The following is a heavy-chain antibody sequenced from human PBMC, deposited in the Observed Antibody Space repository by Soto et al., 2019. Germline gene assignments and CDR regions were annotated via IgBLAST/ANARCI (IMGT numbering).Heavy chain of an antibody. Sequence: EASVKVSCKASGYTFTSYGISWVRQAPGQGLEWMGWISAYNGNTNYAQKLQGRVTMTTDTSTSTAYMELRSLRSDDTAVYYCARVPINYYGSGSFEMDVWGQGTTVTVSS. V-gene: IGHV1-18*01. D-gene: IGHD3-10*01. J-gene: IGHJ6*02. CDR1: GYTFTSYG. CDR3: ARVPINYYGSGSFEMDV. CDR2: ISAYNGNT.